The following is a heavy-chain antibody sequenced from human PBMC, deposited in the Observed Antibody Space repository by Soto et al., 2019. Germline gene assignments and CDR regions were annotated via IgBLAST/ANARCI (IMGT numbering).Heavy chain of an antibody. D-gene: IGHD3-10*01. CDR1: GFTLNNYA. Sequence: EVPLLESGGGLVHPGGSLRLSSAASGFTLNNYAMTWVRQSPGKGLEWVSAISGGGDTTSYADSVKGRFTVYRDGSKNRLYLQMCSLRAEDTALYYCAKGRGGSGSLTPRVDFWGQGTLVTVSS. CDR2: ISGGGDTT. CDR3: AKGRGGSGSLTPRVDF. J-gene: IGHJ4*02. V-gene: IGHV3-23*01.